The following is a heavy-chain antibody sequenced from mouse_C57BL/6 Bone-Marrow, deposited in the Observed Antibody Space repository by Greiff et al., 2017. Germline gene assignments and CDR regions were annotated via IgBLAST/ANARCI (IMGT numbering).Heavy chain of an antibody. CDR3: ARLQLRYAMDY. J-gene: IGHJ4*01. CDR1: GFTFSDYG. CDR2: ISSGSSTI. V-gene: IGHV5-17*01. D-gene: IGHD3-2*02. Sequence: EVKVVESGGGLVKPGGSLKLSCAASGFTFSDYGMHWVRQAPEKGLEWVAYISSGSSTIYYADTVKGRFTISRDNAKNTLFLQMTSLRSEDTAMYYCARLQLRYAMDYWGQGTSVTVSS.